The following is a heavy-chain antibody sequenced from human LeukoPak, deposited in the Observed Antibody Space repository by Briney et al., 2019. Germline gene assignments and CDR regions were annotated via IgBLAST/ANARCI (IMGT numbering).Heavy chain of an antibody. Sequence: SETLSLTCAVSGYSISSSYYWSWIRQPAGKGLEWIGRIYTSGSTNYNPSLKSRVTMSVDTSKNQFSLKLSSVTAADTAVYYCARASPMAREDAFDIWGQGTMVTVSS. V-gene: IGHV4-4*07. CDR2: IYTSGST. CDR3: ARASPMAREDAFDI. J-gene: IGHJ3*02. D-gene: IGHD2-8*01. CDR1: GYSISSSYY.